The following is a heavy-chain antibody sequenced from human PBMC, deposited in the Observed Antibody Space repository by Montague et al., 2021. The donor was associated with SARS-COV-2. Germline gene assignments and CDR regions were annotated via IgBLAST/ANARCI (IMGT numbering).Heavy chain of an antibody. CDR2: IYHSGST. J-gene: IGHJ6*02. CDR1: GYSISSGYY. Sequence: SETLSLTCTVSGYSISSGYYWGWIRQPPGKGLEWIGSIYHSGSTYYNPSLKSRVIISVDTSKNQFFLKLSSVTAADTAVYYCAVNSNYDYYYGMDVWGQGTTVTVSS. CDR3: AVNSNYDYYYGMDV. V-gene: IGHV4-38-2*02. D-gene: IGHD4-11*01.